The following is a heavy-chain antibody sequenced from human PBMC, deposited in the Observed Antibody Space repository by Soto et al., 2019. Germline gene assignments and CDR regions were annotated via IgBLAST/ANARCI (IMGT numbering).Heavy chain of an antibody. CDR2: INPSSGNT. Sequence: QVKLVQAGAEVKKPGASVKVSCKASGYALTSYYMHWVRQAPGQGFEWMGIINPSSGNTNYAQNFQARITMTRDTSTSTVYMQLNSLRSQDTAVYYCTRSRDTAMVPDYWGQGTLVTVSS. D-gene: IGHD5-18*01. CDR3: TRSRDTAMVPDY. V-gene: IGHV1-46*01. J-gene: IGHJ4*02. CDR1: GYALTSYY.